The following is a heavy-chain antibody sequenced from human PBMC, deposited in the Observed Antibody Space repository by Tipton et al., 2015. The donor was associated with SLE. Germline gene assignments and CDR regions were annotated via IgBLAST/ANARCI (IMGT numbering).Heavy chain of an antibody. CDR2: INTNTGDP. CDR3: ARESSGATDFEY. CDR1: GYRFADYA. J-gene: IGHJ4*02. Sequence: QVQLVQSASELKKPGASVKVSCKASGYRFADYALNWVRQAPGHGLEWMGWINTNTGDPTYAQGFTGRFVFSLDTSVSTTYLQINGLKAEDTAVYYCARESSGATDFEYWGQGSLVTVSS. D-gene: IGHD6-19*01. V-gene: IGHV7-4-1*02.